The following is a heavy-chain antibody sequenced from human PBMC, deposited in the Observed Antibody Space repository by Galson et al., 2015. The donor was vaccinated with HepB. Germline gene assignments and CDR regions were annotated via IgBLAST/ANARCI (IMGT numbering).Heavy chain of an antibody. Sequence: SLRLSCAASGFTFGDYAMSWFRQAPGKGLEWVGFIRSKAYGGTTEYAASVKGRFTISRDDSKSIAYLQMNSLKTEDTAVYYCTRFLDLGASYYYDSSALRYYYYYMDVWGKGTTVTVSS. CDR3: TRFLDLGASYYYDSSALRYYYYYMDV. CDR2: IRSKAYGGTT. J-gene: IGHJ6*03. D-gene: IGHD3-22*01. V-gene: IGHV3-49*03. CDR1: GFTFGDYA.